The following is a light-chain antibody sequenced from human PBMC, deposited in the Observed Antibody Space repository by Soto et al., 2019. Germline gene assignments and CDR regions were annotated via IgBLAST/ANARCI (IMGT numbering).Light chain of an antibody. CDR1: QSVSSSY. Sequence: EIVLTQSPGTLSLSPGERATLSCRASQSVSSSYLAWYQQKPGQAPRPLIYGASSRAIGIPDRFSGSGSGTDFTITISRLEHEDFEVYSCHQYGSSPWTVGEGTKVEIK. V-gene: IGKV3-20*01. J-gene: IGKJ1*01. CDR2: GAS. CDR3: HQYGSSPWT.